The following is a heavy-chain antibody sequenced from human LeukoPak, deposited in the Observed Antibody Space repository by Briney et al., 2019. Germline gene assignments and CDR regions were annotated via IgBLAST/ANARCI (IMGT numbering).Heavy chain of an antibody. D-gene: IGHD3-10*01. V-gene: IGHV5-10-1*01. CDR2: IDPSDSYT. CDR3: ASTSGSYYPLDAFDI. J-gene: IGHJ3*02. Sequence: GESLKISCKGSGYSFTSYWISWVRQMSGKGLEWMGRIDPSDSYTNYSPSFQGHVTISTDKSISTAYLQWSSLKASDTAMYYCASTSGSYYPLDAFDIWGQGTMVTVSS. CDR1: GYSFTSYW.